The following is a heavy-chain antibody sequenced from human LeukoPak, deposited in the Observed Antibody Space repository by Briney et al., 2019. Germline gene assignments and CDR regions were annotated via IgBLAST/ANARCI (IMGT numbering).Heavy chain of an antibody. V-gene: IGHV4-34*01. J-gene: IGHJ6*03. CDR3: ARVDRDTAMVIGDYYMDV. D-gene: IGHD5-18*01. CDR1: GGSFSGYY. Sequence: SETLSLTCPVYGGSFSGYYWSWIRQPPGKGLEWIGEINHSGSTNYNPSLKSRVTISVDTSKNQFSLKLSSVTAADTAVYYCARVDRDTAMVIGDYYMDVWGKGTTVTVSS. CDR2: INHSGST.